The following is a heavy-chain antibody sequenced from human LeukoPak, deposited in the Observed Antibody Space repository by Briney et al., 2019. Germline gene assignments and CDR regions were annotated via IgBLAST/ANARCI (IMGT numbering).Heavy chain of an antibody. Sequence: GGSLRLSCAASGFTFSSYEMNWVRQAPGKGLEWVSYISSSGSTIYYADSVKGRFTISRDNAKNSLYLQMNSLRAEDSAVYYCARDQAGRHSDYWDQGTLVTVSS. CDR1: GFTFSSYE. CDR2: ISSSGSTI. J-gene: IGHJ4*02. CDR3: ARDQAGRHSDY. D-gene: IGHD6-13*01. V-gene: IGHV3-48*03.